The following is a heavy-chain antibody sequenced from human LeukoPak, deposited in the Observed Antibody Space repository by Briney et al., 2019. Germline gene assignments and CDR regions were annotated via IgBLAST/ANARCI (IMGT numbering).Heavy chain of an antibody. J-gene: IGHJ4*02. V-gene: IGHV4-59*07. Sequence: SDTLSLTCAVYGGSFSGYYWSWIPQPPRKGLECIGYVYDTGTTNYNPSLKSRVTISVDTSKKYFSLRLSSVTAADTAVYYCARSTKFSSSWYGYFDYWPQGTLVTVSS. CDR2: VYDTGTT. CDR1: GGSFSGYY. CDR3: ARSTKFSSSWYGYFDY. D-gene: IGHD6-13*01.